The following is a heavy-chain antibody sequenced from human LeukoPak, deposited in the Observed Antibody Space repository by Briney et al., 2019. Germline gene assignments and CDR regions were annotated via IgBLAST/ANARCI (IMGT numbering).Heavy chain of an antibody. V-gene: IGHV3-21*01. Sequence: GGSLRLSCAASGFTFSTYSMNWVRQAPGKGLEWVSSISSSSSYIYYADSVKGRFTISRDNAKNSLYLQMNSLRAEDTAVYYCARAEYYYDSSGYYYDWFDPWGQGTLVTVSS. D-gene: IGHD3-22*01. CDR1: GFTFSTYS. CDR2: ISSSSSYI. J-gene: IGHJ5*02. CDR3: ARAEYYYDSSGYYYDWFDP.